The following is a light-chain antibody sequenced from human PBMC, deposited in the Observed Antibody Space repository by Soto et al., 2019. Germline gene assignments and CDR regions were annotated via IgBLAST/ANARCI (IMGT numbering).Light chain of an antibody. CDR2: DAS. CDR1: QNVSTW. CDR3: QHYYAFSPWT. V-gene: IGKV1-5*01. J-gene: IGKJ1*01. Sequence: DLQMTQSPSALSASIGDRVTITCRASQNVSTWLAWYQQKPGKAPRSLIFDASRLESGVSSRLSGTGSGTEFTLTINNLQPDDSGTYFCQHYYAFSPWTFGQGTKVQIK.